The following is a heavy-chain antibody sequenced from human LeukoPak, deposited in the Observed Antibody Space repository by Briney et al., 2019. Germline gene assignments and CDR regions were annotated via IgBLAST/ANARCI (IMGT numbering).Heavy chain of an antibody. D-gene: IGHD2-8*01. J-gene: IGHJ4*02. V-gene: IGHV4-59*01. CDR3: ARDRMGEFDY. Sequence: PSETLSLTCSVSDKSFSAYYWSWIRQPPGKRLEWIGNIYNSGKTNYNPSLQSRVTISIDTSKNQFSLKLSAVTAADTAVYYCARDRMGEFDYWGQGTLVTVSS. CDR1: DKSFSAYY. CDR2: IYNSGKT.